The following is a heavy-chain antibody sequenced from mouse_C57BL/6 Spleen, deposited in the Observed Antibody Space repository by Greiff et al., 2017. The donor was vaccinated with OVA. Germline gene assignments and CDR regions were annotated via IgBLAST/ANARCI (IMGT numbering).Heavy chain of an antibody. V-gene: IGHV1-15*01. CDR2: IDPETGGT. D-gene: IGHD1-1*01. CDR3: TRATVVATEAMDY. J-gene: IGHJ4*01. CDR1: GYTFTDYE. Sequence: VQLQQSGAELVRPGASVTLSCKASGYTFTDYEMHWVKQTPVHGLEWIGAIDPETGGTAYNQKFKGKAILTADKSSSTAYMELRSLTSEDSAVYYCTRATVVATEAMDYWGQGTSVTVSS.